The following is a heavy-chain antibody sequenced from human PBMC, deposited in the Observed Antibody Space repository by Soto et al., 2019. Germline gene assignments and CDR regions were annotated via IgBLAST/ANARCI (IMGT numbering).Heavy chain of an antibody. J-gene: IGHJ6*01. Sequence: PGGSLRLSCAASGFTFSDYYMSWIRQAPGKGLEWLSYISSSGLTIHYADSVKGRFTISRDNAKNSMYLQMNSLRAEDTAVYYCASAAREYYYSGIAVWGQGTTVPAS. CDR2: ISSSGLTI. V-gene: IGHV3-11*01. CDR1: GFTFSDYY. CDR3: ASAAREYYYSGIAV.